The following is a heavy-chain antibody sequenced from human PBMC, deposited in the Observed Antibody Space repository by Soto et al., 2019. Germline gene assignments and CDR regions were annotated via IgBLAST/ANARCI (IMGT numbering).Heavy chain of an antibody. Sequence: SETLFLTCTVSGVSISSNIYHWGWIRQPPGKGLEWIGRIYNSGRTYYNASLKSRVSISIDTSKNQFSLKLTSVTAADTAVYYCARHPVYATGWQIDYWGQGALVTVSS. V-gene: IGHV4-39*01. D-gene: IGHD2-2*01. CDR1: GVSISSNIYH. J-gene: IGHJ4*02. CDR2: IYNSGRT. CDR3: ARHPVYATGWQIDY.